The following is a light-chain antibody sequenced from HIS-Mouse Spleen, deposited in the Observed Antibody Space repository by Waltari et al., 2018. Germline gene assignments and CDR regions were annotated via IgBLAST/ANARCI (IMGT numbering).Light chain of an antibody. J-gene: IGLJ2*01. Sequence: QSALTQPASVSGSPGQSITISCPGTSSDVGRYNLVSWYQQHPGKAPKLMIYEGSKRPSGVSNRFSGSKSGNTASLTISGLQAEDEADYYCCSYAGSSTVVFGGGTKLTVL. CDR3: CSYAGSSTVV. CDR2: EGS. CDR1: SSDVGRYNL. V-gene: IGLV2-23*01.